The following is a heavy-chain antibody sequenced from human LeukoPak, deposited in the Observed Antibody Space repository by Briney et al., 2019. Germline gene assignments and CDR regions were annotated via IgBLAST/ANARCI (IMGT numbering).Heavy chain of an antibody. D-gene: IGHD3-22*01. CDR2: IKQDGSEK. V-gene: IGHV3-7*01. CDR3: ARDESSYYYDSSGYYSPGAFDM. Sequence: GGSLRLSCAASGFSFSNYWMHWVRQAPGKGLEWVANIKQDGSEKYYVDSVKGRFTISRDNAKNSLYLQMNSLRDEDTAVYYCARDESSYYYDSSGYYSPGAFDMWGQGTMVTVSS. J-gene: IGHJ3*02. CDR1: GFSFSNYW.